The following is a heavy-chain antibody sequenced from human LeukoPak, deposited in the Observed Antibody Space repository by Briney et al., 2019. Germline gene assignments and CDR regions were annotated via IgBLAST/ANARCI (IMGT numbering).Heavy chain of an antibody. J-gene: IGHJ4*02. Sequence: ASVKVSCKASGYTFTGYYMPWVRQAPGQGLEWMGWINPISGGTNYAQKFQGRVTITTDTYISTDYMELSRLRSDDTGVYYCARVRGQLWLRYFDYWGQGTLVTVSS. CDR3: ARVRGQLWLRYFDY. CDR1: GYTFTGYY. D-gene: IGHD5-18*01. V-gene: IGHV1-2*02. CDR2: INPISGGT.